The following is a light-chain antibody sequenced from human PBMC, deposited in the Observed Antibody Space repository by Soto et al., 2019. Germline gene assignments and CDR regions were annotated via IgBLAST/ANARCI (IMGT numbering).Light chain of an antibody. J-gene: IGLJ1*01. CDR2: DDI. Sequence: QSVLTQPASVSGSPGQSITISCTGITDDIRSYKLVSWYQQYPGKAPKLIIYDDIKRPSGVSSRFSGSTSGNPASLTISGLQAEDEAHYLCCSHSGFNTPYVSASGTKVTAL. CDR1: TDDIRSYKL. V-gene: IGLV2-23*01. CDR3: CSHSGFNTPYV.